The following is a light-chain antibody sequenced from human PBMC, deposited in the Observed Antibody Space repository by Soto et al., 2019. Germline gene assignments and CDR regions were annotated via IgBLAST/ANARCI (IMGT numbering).Light chain of an antibody. CDR3: CSYACSSVYV. V-gene: IGLV2-23*02. J-gene: IGLJ1*01. CDR1: SSDVGTFNL. CDR2: EVI. Sequence: QSALTQVASVSGSPGQSITISCTGTSSDVGTFNLVSWYQQHPGKAPRLMIYEVIKRPSGVSNRFSGSKSGNTASLTISGLQAEEEADYYCCSYACSSVYVFGTGTKLTVL.